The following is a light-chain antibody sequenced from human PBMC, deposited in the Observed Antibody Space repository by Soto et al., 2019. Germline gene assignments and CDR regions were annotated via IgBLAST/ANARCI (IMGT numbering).Light chain of an antibody. Sequence: EIVLTQSPGTLSLSPGERATLSCRASQSVSSSFLAWYQQKPGQAPRLLIYCASSRATGIPDRFSGSGSGTDFTLTISRLDPEDFAVYYCQHYGSSVYTFGQGTKLESK. V-gene: IGKV3-20*01. J-gene: IGKJ2*01. CDR2: CAS. CDR3: QHYGSSVYT. CDR1: QSVSSSF.